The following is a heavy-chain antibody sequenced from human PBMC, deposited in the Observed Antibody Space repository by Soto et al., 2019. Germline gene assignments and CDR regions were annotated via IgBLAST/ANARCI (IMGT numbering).Heavy chain of an antibody. CDR1: GFSLSTSGMC. V-gene: IGHV2-70*01. CDR3: ARTYGSGSYYVTPFDY. Sequence: SGPTLVNPTQTLTLTCTFSGFSLSTSGMCVSWIRQPPGKALEWLALIDWDDDKYYSTSLKTRLTISKDTSKNQVVLTMTNMDPVDTATYYCARTYGSGSYYVTPFDYWGQGTLVTVSS. CDR2: IDWDDDK. J-gene: IGHJ4*02. D-gene: IGHD3-10*01.